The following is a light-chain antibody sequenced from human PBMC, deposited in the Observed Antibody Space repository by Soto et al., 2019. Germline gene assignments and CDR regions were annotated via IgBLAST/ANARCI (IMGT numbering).Light chain of an antibody. J-gene: IGLJ1*01. CDR3: SSYASSSSYV. CDR1: SSDVGGYNH. V-gene: IGLV2-14*01. Sequence: QSALTQPASVSGSPGQSITISCTGTSSDVGGYNHVSWYQIHPGKAPKLIIYEVTSRPSGVSYRFSGSKSGNSASLTISGLQAEGEADYYCSSYASSSSYVFGVGTKVTVL. CDR2: EVT.